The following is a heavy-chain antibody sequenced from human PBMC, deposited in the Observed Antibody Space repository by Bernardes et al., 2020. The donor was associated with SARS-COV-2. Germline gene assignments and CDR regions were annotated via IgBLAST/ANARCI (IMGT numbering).Heavy chain of an antibody. CDR2: ISSSSSYI. J-gene: IGHJ6*03. Sequence: GGSLRLSCAASGFTFSSYSMNWVRQAPGKGLEWVSSISSSSSYIYYADSVKGRFTISRDNAKNSLYLQMNSLRAEDTAVYYCARDTSSTSWSVYYYYYMDVWGKGTTVTVSS. CDR3: ARDTSSTSWSVYYYYYMDV. D-gene: IGHD2-2*01. V-gene: IGHV3-21*01. CDR1: GFTFSSYS.